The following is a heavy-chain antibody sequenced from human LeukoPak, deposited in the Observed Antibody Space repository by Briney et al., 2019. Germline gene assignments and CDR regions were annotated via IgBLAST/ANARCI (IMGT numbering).Heavy chain of an antibody. CDR1: GGSISSTNW. J-gene: IGHJ4*02. CDR3: ARRQDGSGSYY. Sequence: SETLSLTCAVSGGSISSTNWWTWVRPPPGQGLEWIGEMYHTGSTNYNPSLKSRVTISVDKPNNQFSLKLSSVTAADTAVYSCARRQDGSGSYYWGQGTLVTVSS. D-gene: IGHD3-10*01. CDR2: MYHTGST. V-gene: IGHV4-4*02.